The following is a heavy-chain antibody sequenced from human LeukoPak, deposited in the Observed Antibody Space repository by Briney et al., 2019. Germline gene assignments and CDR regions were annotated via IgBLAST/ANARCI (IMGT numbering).Heavy chain of an antibody. V-gene: IGHV4-34*01. Sequence: SETLSLTCAVYVGSLNGYYWSWIRQPPGKRLEWIGEIDHSGSTQYNPSLKSRVTISLDTSKKQFSLKLTSLTAADTAFYYCARYGMAAEGIWWFDPWGQGTLVTVSS. CDR3: ARYGMAAEGIWWFDP. CDR2: IDHSGST. CDR1: VGSLNGYY. J-gene: IGHJ5*02. D-gene: IGHD6-13*01.